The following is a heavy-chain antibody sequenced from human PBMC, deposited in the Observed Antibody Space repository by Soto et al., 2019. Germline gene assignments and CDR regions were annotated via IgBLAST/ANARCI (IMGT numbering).Heavy chain of an antibody. V-gene: IGHV3-30*18. Sequence: QVQLVESGGGVVQPGRSLRLSCAASGFTFSSYSMHWVRQAPGKGLEWVAVISYDGSNKYYADSVKGRFTISRDNSKNTLYLQMNSLRAEDTAVYYCAKASIVVVVAALPDYWGQGTLVTVSS. D-gene: IGHD2-15*01. CDR3: AKASIVVVVAALPDY. J-gene: IGHJ4*02. CDR1: GFTFSSYS. CDR2: ISYDGSNK.